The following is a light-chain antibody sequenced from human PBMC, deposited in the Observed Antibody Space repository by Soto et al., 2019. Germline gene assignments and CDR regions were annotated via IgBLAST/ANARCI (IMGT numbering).Light chain of an antibody. J-gene: IGKJ4*01. CDR3: QQYNSYSRS. CDR1: QSINIW. Sequence: IHMTQAPSTLSASVLYRVSITCRASQSINIWLAWYQQKPGKAPKLLIYDASSLQSGVPSRFRGSTSGTEFTLTISSLQPDDFATYYCQQYNSYSRSFGGGTKVDIK. V-gene: IGKV1-5*01. CDR2: DAS.